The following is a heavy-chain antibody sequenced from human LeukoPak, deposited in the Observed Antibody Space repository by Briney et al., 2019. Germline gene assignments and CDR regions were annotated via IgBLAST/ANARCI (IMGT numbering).Heavy chain of an antibody. V-gene: IGHV3-30*04. J-gene: IGHJ3*02. Sequence: GRSLRLSCAASGFTFSSYAMHWVRQAPGKGLEWVAVISYDGSNKYYADSVKGRFTISRDNSKNTLYLQMNSLRAEDTAVYYCASWAWYSGSPAFDIWGQGTMVTVSS. CDR3: ASWAWYSGSPAFDI. CDR1: GFTFSSYA. D-gene: IGHD3-10*01. CDR2: ISYDGSNK.